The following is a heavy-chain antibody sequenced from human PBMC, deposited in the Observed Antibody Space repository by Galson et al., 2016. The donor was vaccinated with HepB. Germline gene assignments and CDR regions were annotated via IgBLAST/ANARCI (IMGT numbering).Heavy chain of an antibody. CDR1: GFTYNNYG. CDR3: VQGSTAPAV. J-gene: IGHJ6*04. D-gene: IGHD2-2*01. Sequence: SLRLSCAASGFTYNNYGMTWVRQAPGKGLEVVSSISRSGDSTDYADSVKGRFIISRDNTKTTLSLQMNSLRAEDKAVYYCVQGSTAPAVWGKGTTVTVSS. CDR2: ISRSGDST. V-gene: IGHV3-23*01.